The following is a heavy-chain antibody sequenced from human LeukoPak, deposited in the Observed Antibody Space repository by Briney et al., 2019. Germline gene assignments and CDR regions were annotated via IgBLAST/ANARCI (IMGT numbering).Heavy chain of an antibody. V-gene: IGHV3-30*18. J-gene: IGHJ4*02. Sequence: GGSLRLSCAASGFTFSSYGMHWVRQAPGKGLEWVAVISYDGTNKYYADSVKGRFTISRDNSKNTLYLQMNSLRAEDTAVYYCAKDRGVGATHYWGQGTLVTVSS. D-gene: IGHD1-26*01. CDR3: AKDRGVGATHY. CDR1: GFTFSSYG. CDR2: ISYDGTNK.